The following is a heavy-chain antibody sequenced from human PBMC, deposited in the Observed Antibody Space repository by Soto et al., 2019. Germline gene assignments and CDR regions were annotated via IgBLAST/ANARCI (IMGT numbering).Heavy chain of an antibody. Sequence: EVQLVESGGGLVKPGGSLRLSCAASGFTFSSYSMNWVRQAPGKGLEWVSSISSSSSYIYYADSVKGRFTISRDNAKSSLYLQMNSLRAEDTAVYYCARSYYDSSGYYYFDYWGQGTLVTVSS. CDR2: ISSSSSYI. V-gene: IGHV3-21*01. J-gene: IGHJ4*02. CDR3: ARSYYDSSGYYYFDY. D-gene: IGHD3-22*01. CDR1: GFTFSSYS.